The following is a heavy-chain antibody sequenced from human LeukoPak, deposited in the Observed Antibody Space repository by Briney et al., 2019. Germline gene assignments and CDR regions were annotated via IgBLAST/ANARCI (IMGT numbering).Heavy chain of an antibody. D-gene: IGHD3-22*01. J-gene: IGHJ4*02. CDR3: ARGLSWGPAASNMIAGY. CDR1: GYTFTSYY. Sequence: ASVKVSCKASGYTFTSYYMHWVRQAPGQGLEWMGIINPSGGSTSYAQKFQGRVTMTRNTSISTAYMELSSLRSEDTAVYYCARGLSWGPAASNMIAGYWGQGTLVTVSS. CDR2: INPSGGST. V-gene: IGHV1-46*01.